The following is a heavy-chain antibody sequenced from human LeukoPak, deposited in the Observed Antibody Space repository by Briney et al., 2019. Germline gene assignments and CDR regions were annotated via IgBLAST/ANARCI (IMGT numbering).Heavy chain of an antibody. CDR3: ARIAYSSSTDY. Sequence: PSETLSLTCTVSGVSISSSNSYWGWIRQPPGKGLEWIGSIYYSGNTYYNASLKSQVSISIDTSKNQFSLKLNSVTAADTAVYYCARIAYSSSTDYWGQGTLVTVSS. D-gene: IGHD6-6*01. CDR2: IYYSGNT. J-gene: IGHJ4*02. V-gene: IGHV4-39*07. CDR1: GVSISSSNSY.